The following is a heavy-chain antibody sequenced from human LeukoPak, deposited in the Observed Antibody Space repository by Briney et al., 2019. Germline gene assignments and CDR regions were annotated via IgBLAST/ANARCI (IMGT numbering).Heavy chain of an antibody. V-gene: IGHV1-18*01. CDR3: ARDKTELDIVVVPAARHNWFDP. CDR2: ISAYNGNT. Sequence: ASVKVSCKASGYTFTSYGISWVRQAPGQGLEWMGWISAYNGNTNYAQKLQGRVTMTTDTSTSTAYMELRSLRSDDTAVYYCARDKTELDIVVVPAARHNWFDPWGQETLVTVSS. CDR1: GYTFTSYG. J-gene: IGHJ5*02. D-gene: IGHD2-2*01.